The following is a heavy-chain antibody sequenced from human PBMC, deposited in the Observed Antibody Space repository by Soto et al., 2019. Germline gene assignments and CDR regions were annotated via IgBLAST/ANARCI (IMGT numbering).Heavy chain of an antibody. CDR1: GFTFSSYW. V-gene: IGHV3-7*05. D-gene: IGHD3-10*01. Sequence: PGGSLRLSCAASGFTFSSYWMSWVRQAPGKGLEWVANIKQDGSEKYYVDSVKGRFTISRDNAKNSLYLQMNSLRAEDTAVYYCARDFVPVTMVRGVIITRAFDIWGQGTMVTVSS. CDR3: ARDFVPVTMVRGVIITRAFDI. J-gene: IGHJ3*02. CDR2: IKQDGSEK.